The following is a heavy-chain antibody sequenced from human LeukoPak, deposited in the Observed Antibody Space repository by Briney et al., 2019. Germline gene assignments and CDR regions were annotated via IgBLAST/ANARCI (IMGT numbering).Heavy chain of an antibody. V-gene: IGHV3-23*01. Sequence: PGGSLRLSCAASGFTFSSYSMNWVRQPPGKGLEWVSAISGTGGTTYYADSLKGRFSISRDNSKNTLYLQMNSLRAEDTAVYYCAKDLYGDYSIRAFDVWGQGTMVTVSS. CDR2: ISGTGGTT. CDR1: GFTFSSYS. CDR3: AKDLYGDYSIRAFDV. D-gene: IGHD4-17*01. J-gene: IGHJ3*01.